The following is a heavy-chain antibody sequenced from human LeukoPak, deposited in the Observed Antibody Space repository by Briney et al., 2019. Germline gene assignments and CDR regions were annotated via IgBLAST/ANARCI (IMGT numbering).Heavy chain of an antibody. CDR2: ISGSGGAT. CDR1: GFTFTTYA. Sequence: GGSLRLSCAASGFTFTTYAMAWVRQAPGRGLVWLSSISGSGGATYYADSVKGRFTISRDNSKNSLYLQMNSLRAEDTAVYYCARDSEFYFDNAGFDDCWGQGTLVTVSS. D-gene: IGHD3-22*01. V-gene: IGHV3-23*01. CDR3: ARDSEFYFDNAGFDDC. J-gene: IGHJ4*02.